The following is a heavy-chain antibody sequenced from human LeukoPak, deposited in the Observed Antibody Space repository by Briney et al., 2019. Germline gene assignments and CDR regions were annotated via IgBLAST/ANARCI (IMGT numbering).Heavy chain of an antibody. V-gene: IGHV1-69*06. Sequence: SVKVPCKASGYTFTSYDINWVRQAPGQGLEWMGGIIPIFGTANYAQKFQGRVTITADKSTSTAYMELSSLRSEDTAVYYCARVGGSGSYFADYWGQGTLVTVSS. J-gene: IGHJ4*02. CDR3: ARVGGSGSYFADY. CDR2: IIPIFGTA. CDR1: GYTFTSYD. D-gene: IGHD1-26*01.